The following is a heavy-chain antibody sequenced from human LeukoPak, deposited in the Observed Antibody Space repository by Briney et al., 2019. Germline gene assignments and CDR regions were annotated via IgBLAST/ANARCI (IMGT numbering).Heavy chain of an antibody. D-gene: IGHD6-19*01. J-gene: IGHJ4*02. V-gene: IGHV3-74*01. CDR2: INSDVSRT. CDR1: GLFFSSYW. CDR3: GRGGQTTVAGTVADY. Sequence: GPSLTLSRAVSGLFFSSYWMEWVRQPPGEGMVCVSLINSDVSRTSYAGSVEGRLSISRDDAKNTLYYQKNSLRAEDTAVFFCGRGGQTTVAGTVADYWGQGTLVTVSS.